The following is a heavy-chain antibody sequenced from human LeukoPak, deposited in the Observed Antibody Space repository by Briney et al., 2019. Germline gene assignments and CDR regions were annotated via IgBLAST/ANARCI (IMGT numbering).Heavy chain of an antibody. CDR2: IKSKTDGETT. D-gene: IGHD3-10*01. J-gene: IGHJ4*02. V-gene: IGHV3-15*01. CDR3: TTDLGTYYHGSQRLIPIDY. CDR1: GFTFTNAW. Sequence: GGSLRLSCVDSGFTFTNAWMGWVRQAPGKGLEWIGRIKSKTDGETTNYAEPVRGRFTISRDDSKSAVYLQMNSLKIEDTAVYYCTTDLGTYYHGSQRLIPIDYWGQGTLVTVSS.